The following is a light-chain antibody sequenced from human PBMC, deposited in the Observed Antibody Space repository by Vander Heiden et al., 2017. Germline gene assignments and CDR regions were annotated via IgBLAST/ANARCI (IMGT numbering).Light chain of an antibody. CDR1: QSVSSN. CDR2: GAS. V-gene: IGKV3-15*01. J-gene: IGKJ1*01. CDR3: QRYHNWGRT. Sequence: IVLPQSPATLSVSPGERATLSCRASQSVSSNLAWYQQKPGQAPRLLIYGASTRATGIPARFSGSGSGTEFTFTIRSLQSEDCAVYHCQRYHNWGRTFGQGTKVEIK.